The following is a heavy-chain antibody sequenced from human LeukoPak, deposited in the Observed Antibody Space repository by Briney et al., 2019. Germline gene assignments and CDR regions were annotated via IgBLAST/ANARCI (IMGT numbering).Heavy chain of an antibody. CDR1: GFTFSSNS. Sequence: GSLRLSCAASGFTFSSNSMNWVRQAPGKGLEWVSYISSSSSTIYYADSVKGRFTISRDNAKNSLYLQMNSLRAEDTAVYYCASGGYSSSWPLGYWGQGTLVTVSS. J-gene: IGHJ4*02. D-gene: IGHD6-13*01. V-gene: IGHV3-48*04. CDR2: ISSSSSTI. CDR3: ASGGYSSSWPLGY.